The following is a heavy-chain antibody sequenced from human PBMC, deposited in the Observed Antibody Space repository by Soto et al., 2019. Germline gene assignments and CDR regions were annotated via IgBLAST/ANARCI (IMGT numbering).Heavy chain of an antibody. CDR1: GLSITDSEMG. V-gene: IGHV2-26*01. D-gene: IGHD2-2*01. CDR3: ARSQLAVAVSPWFDP. J-gene: IGHJ5*02. Sequence: QVTLKESGPVLVKPTETLTLRCTVSGLSITDSEMGVSWIRRPPGQPLEWLAHIDSSGEKSDRTFLKSRLAISKDTSKSQIVLTMTNMDPADTATYYCARSQLAVAVSPWFDPWGQGIPVTVSS. CDR2: IDSSGEK.